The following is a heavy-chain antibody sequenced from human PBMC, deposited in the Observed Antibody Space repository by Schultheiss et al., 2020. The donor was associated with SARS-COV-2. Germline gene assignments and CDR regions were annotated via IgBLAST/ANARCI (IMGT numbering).Heavy chain of an antibody. CDR1: GFTFSSYE. D-gene: IGHD3-3*01. CDR3: ARDSGAGVADDANHFDY. J-gene: IGHJ4*02. CDR2: ISTSGGTE. V-gene: IGHV3-48*03. Sequence: GESLKISCAASGFTFSSYEMNWVRQAPGKGPQWISYISTSGGTEDYADSVKGRFTISRDNAKATLYLQMNSLRVDDTAIYYCARDSGAGVADDANHFDYWGQGTLVTVSS.